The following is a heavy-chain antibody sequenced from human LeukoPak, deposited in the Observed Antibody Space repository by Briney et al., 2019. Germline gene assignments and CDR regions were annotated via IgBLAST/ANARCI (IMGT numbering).Heavy chain of an antibody. CDR3: ARGGTLTTSYYYYYMDV. V-gene: IGHV1-69*05. Sequence: SVKVSCKASRGTFSSYAISWVRQAPGQGLEWMGRIIPGFATPEYAQKFQGRVTITTDESTSTVYMEMSGLRSEDTALYYCARGGTLTTSYYYYYMDVWGKGTTVTVSS. J-gene: IGHJ6*03. CDR2: IIPGFATP. CDR1: RGTFSSYA. D-gene: IGHD4-11*01.